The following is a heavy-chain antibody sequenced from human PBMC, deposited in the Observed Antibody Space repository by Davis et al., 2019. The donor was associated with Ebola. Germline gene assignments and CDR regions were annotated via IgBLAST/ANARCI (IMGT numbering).Heavy chain of an antibody. J-gene: IGHJ6*02. CDR2: ISHSGDTI. Sequence: PGGSLRLSCDVSGDSIITNNWWSWVRQPPGKGLEWVSYISHSGDTIYYADSVKGRFTVSRDNARNSLHLQMTSLRVEDTAVYYCVRDRGSIEGGEDYGMDVWGRGTTVTVSS. CDR3: VRDRGSIEGGEDYGMDV. CDR1: GDSIITNNW. D-gene: IGHD3-10*01. V-gene: IGHV3-48*03.